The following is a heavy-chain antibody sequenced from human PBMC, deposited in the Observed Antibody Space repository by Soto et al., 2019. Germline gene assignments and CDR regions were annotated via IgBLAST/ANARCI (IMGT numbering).Heavy chain of an antibody. J-gene: IGHJ6*02. D-gene: IGHD6-13*01. CDR1: GFTFSSYG. CDR3: AKASEYGSSFSMDV. V-gene: IGHV3-30*18. CDR2: ISYDGSNK. Sequence: QVQLVESGGGVVQPGRSLRLSCAASGFTFSSYGMHWVRQAPGKGLEWVAVISYDGSNKYYADSVKGRFTISRDNSKNTLSLQMNGLRAEDTAVYYCAKASEYGSSFSMDVGGQGTTVTVSS.